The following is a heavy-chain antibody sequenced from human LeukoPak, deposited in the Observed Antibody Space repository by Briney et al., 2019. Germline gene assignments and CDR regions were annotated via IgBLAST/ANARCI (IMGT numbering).Heavy chain of an antibody. Sequence: GGSLRLSCAASGFTFSSYWMSWVRQALGKGLEWVANIKQDGSEKYYVDSVKGRFTISRDNAKNSLYLQMNSLRAEDTAVYYCARAPSGIAVAGNYYFDYWGQGTLVTVSS. CDR2: IKQDGSEK. D-gene: IGHD6-19*01. CDR1: GFTFSSYW. V-gene: IGHV3-7*01. J-gene: IGHJ4*02. CDR3: ARAPSGIAVAGNYYFDY.